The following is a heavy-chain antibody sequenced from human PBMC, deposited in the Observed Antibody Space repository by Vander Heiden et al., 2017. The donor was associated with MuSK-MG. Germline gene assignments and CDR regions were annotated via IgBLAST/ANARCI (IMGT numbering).Heavy chain of an antibody. J-gene: IGHJ4*02. CDR2: ISYDGSNK. D-gene: IGHD2-15*01. CDR1: GFTFRNYA. CDR3: AKGSDYCSSGSCYLDY. Sequence: QVKLVESGGGVVQPGRSLGLSCTASGFTFRNYAMHWVRQAPGKGRQGVAVISYDGSNKYYADSVKGRFTISRDNSKNRMYLQMNSRRAEDTAVYYCAKGSDYCSSGSCYLDYWGQGTLVTVS. V-gene: IGHV3-30*18.